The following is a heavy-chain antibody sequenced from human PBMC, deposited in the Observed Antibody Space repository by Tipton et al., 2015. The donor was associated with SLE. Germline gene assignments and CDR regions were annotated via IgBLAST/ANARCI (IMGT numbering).Heavy chain of an antibody. CDR3: ARAPGDFWSGPFDY. D-gene: IGHD3-3*01. J-gene: IGHJ4*02. CDR2: ISSSSSTI. Sequence: SLRLSCAASGFTFSSYSMNWVRQAPGKGLEWVSYISSSSSTIYYADSVKGRFTISRDNAKNSLYLQMNSLRAEDTAVYYCARAPGDFWSGPFDYWGQGTLVTVSS. CDR1: GFTFSSYS. V-gene: IGHV3-48*01.